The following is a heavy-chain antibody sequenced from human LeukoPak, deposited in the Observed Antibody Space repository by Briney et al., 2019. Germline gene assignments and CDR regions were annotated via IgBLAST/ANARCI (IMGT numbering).Heavy chain of an antibody. CDR1: GFTFGDYA. Sequence: GGSLRLSCTASGFTFGDYAMSWVRQAPGKGLEWVGFIRSKAYGGTTEYAAPVKGRFTISRDDSKSIAYLQMNSLKTEDTAVYYCTREPYTGYWGQGTLVTVSS. J-gene: IGHJ4*02. CDR3: TREPYTGY. D-gene: IGHD3-16*01. CDR2: IRSKAYGGTT. V-gene: IGHV3-49*04.